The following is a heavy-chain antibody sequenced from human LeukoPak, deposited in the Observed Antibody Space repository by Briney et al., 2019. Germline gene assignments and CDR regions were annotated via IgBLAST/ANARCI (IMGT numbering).Heavy chain of an antibody. CDR2: IYSSGST. Sequence: SETLSLTCTVSGGSISSSHWSWIRQPAGKGLEWIGRIYSSGSTNYNPSLKSRVTISVDTSKNQFSLKLSSVTAADTAVYYCARVGSSSTAALYYYYMDVWGKGTTVTVSS. V-gene: IGHV4-4*07. CDR1: GGSISSSH. D-gene: IGHD2-2*01. CDR3: ARVGSSSTAALYYYYMDV. J-gene: IGHJ6*03.